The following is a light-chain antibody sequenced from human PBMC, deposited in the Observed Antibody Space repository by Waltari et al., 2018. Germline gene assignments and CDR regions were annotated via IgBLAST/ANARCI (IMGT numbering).Light chain of an antibody. V-gene: IGKV1-39*01. Sequence: DIQMTQSPSSLSASVGDRVTITCRASQSISSYLNWYQQKPGKAPKLLISAASTLQSGVPSRFSGSGSGPDFSLTITSLQPEDFATYYCQQSYSTPLTFGGGTKVEIK. J-gene: IGKJ4*01. CDR2: AAS. CDR3: QQSYSTPLT. CDR1: QSISSY.